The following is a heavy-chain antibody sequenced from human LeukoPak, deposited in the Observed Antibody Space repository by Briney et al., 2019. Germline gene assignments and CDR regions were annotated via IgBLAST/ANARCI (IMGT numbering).Heavy chain of an antibody. CDR1: GYTFTDYY. J-gene: IGHJ6*03. V-gene: IGHV1-18*04. CDR2: ISAYNGNT. D-gene: IGHD6-6*01. CDR3: ARAGIAARPPHYYYYMDV. Sequence: ASVNVSCKASGYTFTDYYIHWVRQAPGQGLEWMGWISAYNGNTNYAQKLQGRVTMTTDTSTSTAYMELRSLRSDDTAVYYCARAGIAARPPHYYYYMDVWGKGTTVTVSS.